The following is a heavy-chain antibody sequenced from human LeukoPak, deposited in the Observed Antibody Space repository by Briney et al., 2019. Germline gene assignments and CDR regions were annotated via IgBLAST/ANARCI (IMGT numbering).Heavy chain of an antibody. J-gene: IGHJ2*01. CDR2: INHSGST. V-gene: IGHV4-34*01. CDR1: GGSFSGYY. D-gene: IGHD6-25*01. CDR3: ARGSRLFDL. Sequence: SETLSLTCAVYGGSFSGYYWSWIRQPPGKGPEWIGEINHSGSTNYNPSLKSRVTISVDTSKNQFSLKLSSVTAADTAVYYCARGSRLFDLWGRGTLVTVSS.